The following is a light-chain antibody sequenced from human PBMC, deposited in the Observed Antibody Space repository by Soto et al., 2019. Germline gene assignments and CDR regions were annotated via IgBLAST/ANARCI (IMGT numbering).Light chain of an antibody. Sequence: QSVLTQPPSVSGAPGQRVTLSCTGNSSNLGAGYDVHWYQQLPGAAPKLVIFGNRNRPSGVPERFSGSKSGTSASLAIIGLQSEDETDYYCASWDDSLSGVVFGGGTKLTVL. CDR3: ASWDDSLSGVV. CDR2: GNR. J-gene: IGLJ2*01. V-gene: IGLV1-40*01. CDR1: SSNLGAGYD.